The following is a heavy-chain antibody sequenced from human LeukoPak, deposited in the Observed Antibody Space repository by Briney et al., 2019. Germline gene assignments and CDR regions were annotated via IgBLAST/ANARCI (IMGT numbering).Heavy chain of an antibody. D-gene: IGHD3-10*01. Sequence: SETLSLTCTVSGGSISSGGYYWSWIRQPPGKGLEWIGYIYHSGSTYYNPSLKSRVTISVNRSKNQFSLKLSSVTAADTAVYYCARVRGSGSYYFDYWGQGTLVTVSS. CDR2: IYHSGST. J-gene: IGHJ4*02. V-gene: IGHV4-30-2*01. CDR1: GGSISSGGYY. CDR3: ARVRGSGSYYFDY.